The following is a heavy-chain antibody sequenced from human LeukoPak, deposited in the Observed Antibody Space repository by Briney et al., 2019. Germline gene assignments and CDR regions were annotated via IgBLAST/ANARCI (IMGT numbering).Heavy chain of an antibody. D-gene: IGHD2-2*01. CDR1: GFTFSSYG. CDR2: IWYDGSNK. V-gene: IGHV3-33*01. CDR3: AGHCSSTSCYARHLGAFDI. Sequence: GGSLRLSCAASGFTFSSYGMHWVRQAPGKGLEWVAVIWYDGSNKYYADSVKGRFTISRDNSKNTLYLQMNSLRAEDTAVYYCAGHCSSTSCYARHLGAFDIWGQGTMVTASS. J-gene: IGHJ3*02.